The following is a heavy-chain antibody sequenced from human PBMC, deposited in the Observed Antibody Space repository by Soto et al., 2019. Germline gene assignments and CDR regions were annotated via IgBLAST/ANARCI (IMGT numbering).Heavy chain of an antibody. J-gene: IGHJ6*02. CDR1: GFTVGSNY. Sequence: GGSLRLSCAASGFTVGSNYMSWVRQTPGKGLEWVSVIYSEGTPYYADSVKGRFTISRENSNNTLYLHMNNLRAEDTAVYYCARSTYYDILTGSYYYYGMDVWGQGTTVTVSS. V-gene: IGHV3-53*01. D-gene: IGHD3-9*01. CDR2: IYSEGTP. CDR3: ARSTYYDILTGSYYYYGMDV.